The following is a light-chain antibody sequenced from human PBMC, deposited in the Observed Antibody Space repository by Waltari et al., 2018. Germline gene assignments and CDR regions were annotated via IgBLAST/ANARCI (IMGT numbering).Light chain of an antibody. CDR2: DVN. CDR1: SSDVGGYDY. Sequence: QSALTQPPSASGSPGQSVTISCTGTSSDVGGYDYVSWYQQHPGKAPKPLIYDVNQRPSGVPDRSAGSKSGNTASLTVSGLQAEDEADYFCNSYAGSKHYVFGTGTKVTVL. V-gene: IGLV2-8*01. J-gene: IGLJ1*01. CDR3: NSYAGSKHYV.